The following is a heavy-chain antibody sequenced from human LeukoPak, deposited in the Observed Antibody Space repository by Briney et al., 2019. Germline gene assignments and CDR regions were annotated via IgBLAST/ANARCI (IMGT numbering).Heavy chain of an antibody. V-gene: IGHV1-8*02. CDR3: AGIKRRGYSGYGYYFDY. J-gene: IGHJ4*02. CDR2: MSPNSGKT. Sequence: GASVKVSCKASGYTFTSYDINWVRQATGQGLEWMGWMSPNSGKTGYAQKFQGRVTMTKNTSMSTAYMELSSLTSEDTAVYYCAGIKRRGYSGYGYYFDYWGQGTLVTVSS. CDR1: GYTFTSYD. D-gene: IGHD5-12*01.